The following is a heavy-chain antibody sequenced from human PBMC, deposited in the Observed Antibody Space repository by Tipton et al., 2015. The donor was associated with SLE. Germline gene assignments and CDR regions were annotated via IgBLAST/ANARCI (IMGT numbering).Heavy chain of an antibody. Sequence: QLVQSGPEVKKPGSSVRVSCKTSGGTFTNYAFNWVRQAPGQGLERVGKIVPLFGTTDYAPNFQGRVTFTADKSTKTAYMEVSSRASADSAVYYCSAASSPRDYYMDVWGKGTAVSVSS. CDR2: IVPLFGTT. V-gene: IGHV1-69*06. D-gene: IGHD2-2*01. J-gene: IGHJ6*03. CDR3: SAASSPRDYYMDV. CDR1: GGTFTNYA.